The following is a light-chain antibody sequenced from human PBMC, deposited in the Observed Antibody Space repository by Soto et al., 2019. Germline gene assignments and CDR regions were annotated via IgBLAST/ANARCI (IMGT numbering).Light chain of an antibody. J-gene: IGKJ2*01. CDR1: QSILYTSNNKNY. V-gene: IGKV4-1*01. CDR2: WAS. CDR3: QQYYTTPPYT. Sequence: DIVMTQSPDSLDVSLGERAAINCKSSQSILYTSNNKNYLAWYQQKPGQPPKLLIYWASTRESGVPDRFSGSGSGTDFPLTISSLQAEDVAVYYCQQYYTTPPYTFGQGTKLEIK.